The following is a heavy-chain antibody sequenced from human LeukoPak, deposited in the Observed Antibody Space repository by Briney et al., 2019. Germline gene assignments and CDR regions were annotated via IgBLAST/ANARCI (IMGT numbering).Heavy chain of an antibody. J-gene: IGHJ5*02. V-gene: IGHV3-30*04. CDR3: ARGLWYYGSGEVGFDP. D-gene: IGHD3-10*01. CDR2: ISYDGSNK. CDR1: GFTFSSYA. Sequence: GGSLRLSCAASGFTFSSYAMHWVRQAPGKGLEWVAVISYDGSNKYYADSVKGRFTISRDNSRNTLYLQMNSLSAEDTAVYYCARGLWYYGSGEVGFDPWGQGTLVTVSS.